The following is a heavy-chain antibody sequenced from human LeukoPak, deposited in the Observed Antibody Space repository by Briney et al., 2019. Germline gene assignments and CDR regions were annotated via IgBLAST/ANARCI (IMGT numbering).Heavy chain of an antibody. CDR3: ARPTRMATIGFDY. Sequence: PSETLSLTCAVYGGSFSGYYWSWIRQPPGKGLEWIGEINHSGSTNYNPSLKSRVTISVDTSKNQFSLKLSSVTAADTAVYYCARPTRMATIGFDYWGQGTLVTVSS. J-gene: IGHJ4*02. V-gene: IGHV4-34*01. CDR1: GGSFSGYY. D-gene: IGHD5-24*01. CDR2: INHSGST.